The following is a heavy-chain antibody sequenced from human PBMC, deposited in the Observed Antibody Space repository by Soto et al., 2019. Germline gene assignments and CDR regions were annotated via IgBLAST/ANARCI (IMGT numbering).Heavy chain of an antibody. CDR3: ARPNTKTDYDYGDARPYYYYYMDV. V-gene: IGHV1-18*01. CDR1: GYTFTSYG. D-gene: IGHD4-17*01. CDR2: ISAYNGNT. Sequence: ASVKVSCKASGYTFTSYGISWVRQAPGQGLEWMGWISAYNGNTNYAQKLQGRVTMTTDTSTSTAYMELRSLRSDDTAVYYCARPNTKTDYDYGDARPYYYYYMDVWGKGTTVTVSS. J-gene: IGHJ6*03.